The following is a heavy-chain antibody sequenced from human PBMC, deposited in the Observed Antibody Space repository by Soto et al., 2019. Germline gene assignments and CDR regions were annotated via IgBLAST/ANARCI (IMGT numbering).Heavy chain of an antibody. CDR2: ISSSGYTI. CDR3: ARDDKRFNYTRYDYYNFYMDV. Sequence: QVQLVESGGGLVKPGGSLRLSCEASGFTFSDYYMSWIRQAPGKGLEWVSYISSSGYTIYYADSVKGRFTMSRDNAKNSLNLQMDSQRAEDTAVYDCARDDKRFNYTRYDYYNFYMDVWGKGTTVTVSS. J-gene: IGHJ6*03. V-gene: IGHV3-11*01. CDR1: GFTFSDYY. D-gene: IGHD4-4*01.